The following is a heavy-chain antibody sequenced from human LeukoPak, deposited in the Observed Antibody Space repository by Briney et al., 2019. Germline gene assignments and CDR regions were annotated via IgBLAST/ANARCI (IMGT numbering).Heavy chain of an antibody. V-gene: IGHV5-10-1*01. CDR3: ANRRIGQQLDYFQN. J-gene: IGHJ4*02. CDR1: GYTFTNYW. Sequence: GESLKISCKGSGYTFTNYWITWVRQMPGKGLEWMAKIDPSDSYTKYSPSFQGHVTTSADKSISTAYLQWSIQKDWDTALYYCANRRIGQQLDYFQNWGQGTLVTVSS. CDR2: IDPSDSYT. D-gene: IGHD6-13*01.